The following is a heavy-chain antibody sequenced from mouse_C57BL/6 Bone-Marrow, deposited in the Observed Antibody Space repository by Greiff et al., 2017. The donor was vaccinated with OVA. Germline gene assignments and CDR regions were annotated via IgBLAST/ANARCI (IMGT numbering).Heavy chain of an antibody. CDR3: ARGVTTVVAPMDY. J-gene: IGHJ4*01. D-gene: IGHD1-1*01. V-gene: IGHV1-82*01. CDR1: GYAFSSSW. CDR2: IYPGDGDT. Sequence: VKLVESGPELVKPGASVKISCKASGYAFSSSWMNWVKQRPGKGLEWIGRIYPGDGDTNYNGKFKGKATLTADKSSSTAYMQLSSLTSEDSAVYFCARGVTTVVAPMDYWGQGTSVTVSS.